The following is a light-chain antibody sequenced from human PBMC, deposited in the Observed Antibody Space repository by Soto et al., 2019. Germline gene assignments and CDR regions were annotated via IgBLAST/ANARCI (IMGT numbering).Light chain of an antibody. Sequence: EIVLTQSPGTLSLSPGEGATLSCRASQSVSSSSLAWYQQKPGQAPRLLIYGASSRATGIPDGFSGSGSGADFTLTISRLEPEDVALYFCQQYGSSPYTFGQGTKLEIK. V-gene: IGKV3-20*01. CDR3: QQYGSSPYT. J-gene: IGKJ2*01. CDR1: QSVSSSS. CDR2: GAS.